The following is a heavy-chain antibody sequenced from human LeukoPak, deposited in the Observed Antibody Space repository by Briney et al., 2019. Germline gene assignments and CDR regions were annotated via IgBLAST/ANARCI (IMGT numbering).Heavy chain of an antibody. CDR3: ARETTVVTPGRSDVFDI. CDR2: IYYSGST. D-gene: IGHD4-23*01. Sequence: PSETLSLTCTVSGGSISSHYWNWIRQPPGKGLEWIGYIYYSGSTNYNPSLKSRVTISVDTSKNQFSLKLSSVTAADTAVYYCARETTVVTPGRSDVFDIWGQGTMVTLSS. CDR1: GGSISSHY. V-gene: IGHV4-59*11. J-gene: IGHJ3*02.